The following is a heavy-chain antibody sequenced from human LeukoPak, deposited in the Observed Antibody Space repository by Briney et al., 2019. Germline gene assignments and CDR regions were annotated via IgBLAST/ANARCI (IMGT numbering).Heavy chain of an antibody. Sequence: SETLSLTCIISSDSITKFYWSWIRQSPGRGLELIGYIDYDGSASYNPSLRGRVSLSRDISKNQFSLKLTSVTAADTAMYYCAGKNYDLGSYVYWGPGILVTASS. V-gene: IGHV4-59*08. D-gene: IGHD3-10*01. CDR3: AGKNYDLGSYVY. J-gene: IGHJ4*02. CDR2: IDYDGSA. CDR1: SDSITKFY.